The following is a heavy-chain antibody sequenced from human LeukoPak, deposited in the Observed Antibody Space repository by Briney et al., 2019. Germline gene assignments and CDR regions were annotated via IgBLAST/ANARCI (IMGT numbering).Heavy chain of an antibody. CDR1: GFTFDDYA. CDR3: AKTPILRGYSYGYWFDP. J-gene: IGHJ5*02. V-gene: IGHV3-9*01. D-gene: IGHD5-18*01. Sequence: PGGSLRLSCAASGFTFDDYAMHWVRQAPGKGLEWVSGISWNSGSIGYADSVKGRFTISRDNAKNSLYLQMNSLRAEDTALYLCAKTPILRGYSYGYWFDPWGQGTLVTVSS. CDR2: ISWNSGSI.